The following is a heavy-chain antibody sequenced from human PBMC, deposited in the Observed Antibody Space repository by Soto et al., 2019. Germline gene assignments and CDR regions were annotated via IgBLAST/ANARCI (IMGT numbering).Heavy chain of an antibody. Sequence: GASVKVSCKASGGTFSSYAISWVRQAPGQGLEWMGGIIPIFGTANYAQKFQGRVTITADKSTSTAYMELSSLRSEDTAVYYCARVRRIVVVPAAMHYYYGMGVWGQGTTVTVSS. J-gene: IGHJ6*02. D-gene: IGHD2-2*01. CDR3: ARVRRIVVVPAAMHYYYGMGV. V-gene: IGHV1-69*06. CDR1: GGTFSSYA. CDR2: IIPIFGTA.